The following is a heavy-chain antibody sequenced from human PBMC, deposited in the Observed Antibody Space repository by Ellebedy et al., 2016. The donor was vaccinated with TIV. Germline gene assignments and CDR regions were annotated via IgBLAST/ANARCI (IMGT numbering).Heavy chain of an antibody. CDR3: ARESVRYFDWDY. Sequence: PGGSLRLSCVASGFTLSGYWMYWVRQVPGKGLVWLARINTDGSSTSYADSVEGRFTISRDNAKKTLYLEMSGLRSDDTAVYYCARESVRYFDWDYWGQGTLVAV. J-gene: IGHJ4*02. CDR2: INTDGSST. CDR1: GFTLSGYW. D-gene: IGHD3-9*01. V-gene: IGHV3-74*01.